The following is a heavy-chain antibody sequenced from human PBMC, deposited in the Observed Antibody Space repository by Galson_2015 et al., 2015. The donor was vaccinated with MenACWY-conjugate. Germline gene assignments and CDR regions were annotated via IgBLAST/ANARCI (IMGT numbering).Heavy chain of an antibody. V-gene: IGHV3-74*01. CDR1: GLTFSTYW. J-gene: IGHJ4*02. CDR3: ARLGGNYRTTSHCDY. D-gene: IGHD1-26*01. CDR2: INSDGRST. Sequence: SLRLSCAASGLTFSTYWMHWVRQAPGKGLVWVSRINSDGRSTSYADSVKGRFTISRDNAKNTLYLQMNSLRAEDTAVYYCARLGGNYRTTSHCDYWGQGTLVTVSS.